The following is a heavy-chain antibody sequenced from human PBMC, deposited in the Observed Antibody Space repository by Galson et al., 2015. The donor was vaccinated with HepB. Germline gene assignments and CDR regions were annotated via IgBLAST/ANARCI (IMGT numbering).Heavy chain of an antibody. V-gene: IGHV2-5*02. J-gene: IGHJ4*02. CDR1: GFPLSTNGVS. Sequence: PALVKPTQTLTLTCTLSGFPLSTNGVSVGWIRQPPGKALEWFALIYWDDDKRYSPSLQSRLTITKDTSKNQVVLTMTNMDPVDTATYYCAHRPGANYYDTSGEFDYWGQGTLVTVSS. CDR2: IYWDDDK. D-gene: IGHD3-22*01. CDR3: AHRPGANYYDTSGEFDY.